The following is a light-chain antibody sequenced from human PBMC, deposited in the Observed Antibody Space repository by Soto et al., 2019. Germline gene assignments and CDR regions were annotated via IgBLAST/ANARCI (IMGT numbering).Light chain of an antibody. CDR3: AVWDDSLNGRV. J-gene: IGLJ2*01. V-gene: IGLV1-44*01. CDR2: GHN. Sequence: QSVLTQPPSASGTPGQRVTIACSGSSSSIGTNTVNWYQQLPGTAPKLLIYGHNQPPSGVPDRFAGSKYGTSASLAISGLQSEDESIYYCAVWDDSLNGRVFGGGTKLTVL. CDR1: SSSIGTNT.